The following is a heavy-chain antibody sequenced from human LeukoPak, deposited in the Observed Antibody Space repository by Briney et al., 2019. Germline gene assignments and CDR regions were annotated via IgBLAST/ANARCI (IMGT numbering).Heavy chain of an antibody. CDR2: INHSGST. V-gene: IGHV4-34*01. CDR1: GGSFSGYY. D-gene: IGHD6-19*01. CDR3: ARGGSSGSLDY. J-gene: IGHJ4*02. Sequence: SETLSFTCAVYGGSFSGYYWSWIRQPPGKGLEWIGEINHSGSTNYNPSLKSRVTISVDTSKNQFSLKLSSVTAADTAVYNCARGGSSGSLDYWGQGTLVTVSS.